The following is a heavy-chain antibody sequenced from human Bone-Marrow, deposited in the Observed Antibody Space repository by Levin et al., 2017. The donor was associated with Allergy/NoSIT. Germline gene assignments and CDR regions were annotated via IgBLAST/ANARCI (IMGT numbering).Heavy chain of an antibody. D-gene: IGHD4-17*01. Sequence: SCAASGFTFSRYWMHWVRQAPGKGLEWVSRTNEDGSIKNYAESVKDRFTISRDNVKNTLYLQMNSLRAEDTAVYYCSRDLLGADDYWGQGALVTVSS. CDR1: GFTFSRYW. V-gene: IGHV3-74*01. CDR3: SRDLLGADDY. CDR2: TNEDGSIK. J-gene: IGHJ4*02.